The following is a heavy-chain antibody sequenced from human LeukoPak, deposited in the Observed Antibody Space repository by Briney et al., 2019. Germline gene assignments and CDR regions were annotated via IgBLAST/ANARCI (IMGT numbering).Heavy chain of an antibody. CDR3: ASTDSSGFDY. CDR1: GFTFSSFT. D-gene: IGHD6-19*01. V-gene: IGHV3-21*01. J-gene: IGHJ4*02. CDR2: ISSSSSYI. Sequence: GGSLRLSCAASGFTFSSFTMNWVRQAPGKGLELVSSISSSSSYIYYADSVKGRFTISRDNAKNSLYLQMNSLRAEDTAVYYCASTDSSGFDYWGQGTLVTVSS.